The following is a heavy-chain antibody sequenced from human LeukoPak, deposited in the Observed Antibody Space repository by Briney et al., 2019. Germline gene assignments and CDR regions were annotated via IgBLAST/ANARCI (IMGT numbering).Heavy chain of an antibody. CDR2: ISSSQRAI. CDR3: ARVPNYGDYTRPEYYYYGMDV. Sequence: GGSLRLSCAASGFTFSDYYMSWIRQAPGKGLEWISLISSSQRAINYGDSVKGRFTTSRDNAKNSLYLQMNSLRAEDTAVYYCARVPNYGDYTRPEYYYYGMDVWGQGTTVTVSS. V-gene: IGHV3-11*04. CDR1: GFTFSDYY. D-gene: IGHD4-17*01. J-gene: IGHJ6*02.